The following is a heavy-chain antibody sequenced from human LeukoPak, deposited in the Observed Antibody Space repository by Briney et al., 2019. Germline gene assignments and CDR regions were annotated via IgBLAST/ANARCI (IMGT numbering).Heavy chain of an antibody. J-gene: IGHJ4*02. CDR1: GYTFTGYY. D-gene: IGHD6-13*01. Sequence: SVKVSCKASGYTFTGYYMHWVRQAPGQGLEWMGGIIPIFGTANYAQKFQGRVTITADESTSTAYMELSSLRSEDTAVYYCARETMAAAYFDYWGQGTLVTVSS. CDR3: ARETMAAAYFDY. CDR2: IIPIFGTA. V-gene: IGHV1-69*13.